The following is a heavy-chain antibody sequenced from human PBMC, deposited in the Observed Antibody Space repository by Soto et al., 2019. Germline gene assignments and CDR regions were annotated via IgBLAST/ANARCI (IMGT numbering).Heavy chain of an antibody. Sequence: QLQLQESGPGLVKPSETLSLTCTVSGGSISSSSYYWGWIRQPPGKGLEWIGSIYYSGGTYYNPSLKSRVTISVDTSKNQSSLKLSSVTAADTAVYYCARPSGSYLFYFDYWGQGTLVTVSS. D-gene: IGHD1-26*01. CDR1: GGSISSSSYY. CDR2: IYYSGGT. J-gene: IGHJ4*02. V-gene: IGHV4-39*01. CDR3: ARPSGSYLFYFDY.